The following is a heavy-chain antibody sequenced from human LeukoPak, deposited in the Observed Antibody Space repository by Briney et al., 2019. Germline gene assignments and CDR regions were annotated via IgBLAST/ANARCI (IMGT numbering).Heavy chain of an antibody. CDR3: ARDLHPSDWLYFEYAFDI. D-gene: IGHD3-9*01. J-gene: IGHJ3*02. Sequence: SVKVSCKASGGTFSSYAISWVRQAPGQGLEWMGGIIPIFGTANYAQKFQGRVTITADESTSTAYMELSSLRSEDTAVYYCARDLHPSDWLYFEYAFDIWGQGTMVTVSS. CDR1: GGTFSSYA. V-gene: IGHV1-69*01. CDR2: IIPIFGTA.